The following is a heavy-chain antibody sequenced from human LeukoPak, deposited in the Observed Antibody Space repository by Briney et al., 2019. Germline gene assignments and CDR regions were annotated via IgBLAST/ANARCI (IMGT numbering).Heavy chain of an antibody. CDR3: AREGHDSWSGYYTGDWFDP. Sequence: ASVKVSCKASGYTFTGYYMHWVRQAPGQGLEWTGWINPNSGGTNYAQKFQGRVTMTRDTSISTAYMELSRLRSDDTAVYYCAREGHDSWSGYYTGDWFDPWGQGTLVTVSS. D-gene: IGHD3-3*01. CDR1: GYTFTGYY. CDR2: INPNSGGT. V-gene: IGHV1-2*02. J-gene: IGHJ5*02.